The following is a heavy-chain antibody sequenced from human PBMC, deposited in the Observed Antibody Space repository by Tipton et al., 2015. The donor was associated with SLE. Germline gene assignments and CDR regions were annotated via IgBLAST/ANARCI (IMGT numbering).Heavy chain of an antibody. CDR2: IYYSGGT. D-gene: IGHD2-2*03. J-gene: IGHJ4*02. CDR3: ARDGYCSSTSCYRGDY. CDR1: GGSISSSSYY. V-gene: IGHV4-39*07. Sequence: LRLSCTVSGGSISSSSYYWGWIRQPPGKGLEWIGSIYYSGGTYYNPSLKSRVTISVDTSKNQFSLKLSSVTAADTAVYYCARDGYCSSTSCYRGDYWGQGTLVTVSS.